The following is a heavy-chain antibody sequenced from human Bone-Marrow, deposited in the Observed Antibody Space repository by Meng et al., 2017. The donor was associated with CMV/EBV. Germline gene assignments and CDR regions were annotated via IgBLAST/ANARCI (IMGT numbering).Heavy chain of an antibody. CDR2: IKQDGSEK. D-gene: IGHD6-19*01. J-gene: IGHJ5*02. CDR1: GFTFSSYW. V-gene: IGHV3-7*01. CDR3: ARDEVKSSGWFNWFDP. Sequence: GGSLRLSCAASGFTFSSYWMSWVRQAPGKGLEWVANIKQDGSEKYYVDSVKGRFTISRDNAKNSLYLQMNSLRAEDTAVYYCARDEVKSSGWFNWFDPWGQGTLVTVSS.